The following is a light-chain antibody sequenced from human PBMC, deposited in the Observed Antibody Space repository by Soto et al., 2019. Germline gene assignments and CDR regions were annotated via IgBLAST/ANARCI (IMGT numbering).Light chain of an antibody. CDR3: QQYNEWPIT. CDR1: QSVDSN. J-gene: IGKJ5*01. V-gene: IGKV3-15*01. CDR2: GAS. Sequence: EMLVAQSQATLSVSPAERATLSCRASQSVDSNLAWYQQKPGQAPRLLIYGASTRATGISARFSGSGSGTEFTLTITSLQSEDFAVYYCQQYNEWPITSGQGTRLEI.